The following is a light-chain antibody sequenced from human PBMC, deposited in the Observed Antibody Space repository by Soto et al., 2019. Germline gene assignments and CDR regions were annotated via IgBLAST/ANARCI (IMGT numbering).Light chain of an antibody. V-gene: IGLV2-14*03. CDR2: DVS. CDR3: SSYTSSSTFVV. Sequence: SVLTQPASGSWSPGQSSTNSCTGTNGDVGGYNYVSWYQQHPGKAPKLMICDVSNRPSGVSNRFSGSKSGNSASLTISGLQAEDEADYYCSSYTSSSTFVVFGGGTQLTVL. J-gene: IGLJ2*01. CDR1: NGDVGGYNY.